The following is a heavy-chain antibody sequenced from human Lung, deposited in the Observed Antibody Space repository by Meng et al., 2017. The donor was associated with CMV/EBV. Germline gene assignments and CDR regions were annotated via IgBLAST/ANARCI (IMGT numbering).Heavy chain of an antibody. D-gene: IGHD6-13*01. Sequence: SXXVSXXASGYTLTNYYIHWVRQAPGQGLEWMGIINPSDNTTIYAQKFQGRVTMTRDTSTSTVYMELSSLRSDDTALYYCARDLGYSSSWYFQYYFDCWXQGTXVPVAS. V-gene: IGHV1-46*01. J-gene: IGHJ4*02. CDR2: INPSDNTT. CDR3: ARDLGYSSSWYFQYYFDC. CDR1: GYTLTNYY.